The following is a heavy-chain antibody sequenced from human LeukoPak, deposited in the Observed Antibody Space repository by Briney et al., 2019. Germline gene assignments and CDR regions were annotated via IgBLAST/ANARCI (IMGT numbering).Heavy chain of an antibody. V-gene: IGHV4-4*07. Sequence: SETLSLTCSVSGGSISGYYWTWIRQPAGKGLEWIGRVYTGGSTHYNPSLKTRLTMSVDTSKNQFSLKLSSVTAADTAVYYCARLITGTTTAFDIWGQGTMVTVSS. D-gene: IGHD1-7*01. CDR1: GGSISGYY. CDR3: ARLITGTTTAFDI. J-gene: IGHJ3*02. CDR2: VYTGGST.